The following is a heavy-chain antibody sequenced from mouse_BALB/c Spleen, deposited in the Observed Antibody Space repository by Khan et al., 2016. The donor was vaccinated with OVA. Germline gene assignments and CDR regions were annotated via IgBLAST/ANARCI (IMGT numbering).Heavy chain of an antibody. J-gene: IGHJ4*01. V-gene: IGHV3-2*02. CDR2: ISYSGST. D-gene: IGHD1-1*01. CDR3: ARGNYYGYALDY. Sequence: EVQLLESGPGLVKPSQSLSLTCTVNGYSITSNYAWNWIRQFPGNKLEWMGYISYSGSTNYTPSLKSRFSITRDTSKNQFFLLLHSVTTEDSATYYCARGNYYGYALDYWGQGTSVTVSS. CDR1: GYSITSNYA.